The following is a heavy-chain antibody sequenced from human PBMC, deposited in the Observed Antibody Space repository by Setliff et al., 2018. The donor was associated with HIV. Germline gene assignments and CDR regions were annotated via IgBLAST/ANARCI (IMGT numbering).Heavy chain of an antibody. D-gene: IGHD5-18*01. V-gene: IGHV1-69*10. CDR2: IIPMFNIA. CDR1: GGTFNSYT. CDR3: AGGWSENTVMVQVEYFRH. J-gene: IGHJ1*01. Sequence: SVKVSCKASGGTFNSYTVSWVRQAPGQGLEWMGGIIPMFNIANYAQKFQGRATITADISTTTASMELRSLRSEDTAVYYCAGGWSENTVMVQVEYFRHWGQGTLVTVPQ.